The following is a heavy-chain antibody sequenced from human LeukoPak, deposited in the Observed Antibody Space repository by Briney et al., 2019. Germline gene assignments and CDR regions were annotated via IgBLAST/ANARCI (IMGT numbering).Heavy chain of an antibody. Sequence: GGSLRLSCATSGFTFSGSAIHWVRQASEKGLEWVGRIRSKAHDYATAYAASVKGRFTISRDDSKNTAYLQMNSLKTEDTAMYYCTRLQDAVVIPGRWGQGTLVTVSS. CDR3: TRLQDAVVIPGR. J-gene: IGHJ4*02. D-gene: IGHD4-23*01. CDR2: IRSKAHDYAT. CDR1: GFTFSGSA. V-gene: IGHV3-73*01.